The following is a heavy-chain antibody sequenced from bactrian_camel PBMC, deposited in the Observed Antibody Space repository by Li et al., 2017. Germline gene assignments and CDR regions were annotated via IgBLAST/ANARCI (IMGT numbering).Heavy chain of an antibody. D-gene: IGHD3*01. CDR3: AANGVLQHCGGWYLRSTDDKY. CDR2: INSGGGST. CDR1: GFTFSSYD. V-gene: IGHV3S40*01. Sequence: VQLVESGGGLVQPGGSLRLSCAASGFTFSSYDMSRVRQAPGKGLEWVSAINSGGGSTYYADSVKGRFTISRDNAKNTLYLQMNSLKPEDTAMYYCAANGVLQHCGGWYLRSTDDKYWGQGTQVTVS. J-gene: IGHJ4*01.